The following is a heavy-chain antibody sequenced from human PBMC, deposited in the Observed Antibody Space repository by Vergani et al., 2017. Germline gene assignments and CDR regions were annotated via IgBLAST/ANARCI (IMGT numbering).Heavy chain of an antibody. CDR2: MNPDDGDT. D-gene: IGHD2-2*01. Sequence: QVQLVQSGAELKKPGASVRVSCKASGYTFSDYYIHWVRQAPGQGPEWLGWMNPDDGDTMYAEKFKGRVTMTRVTSISTGYMDLTRLTSDETAVYYCARDDARDQLLRWGMDVWGQGTTVTVSS. CDR1: GYTFSDYY. CDR3: ARDDARDQLLRWGMDV. J-gene: IGHJ6*02. V-gene: IGHV1-2*02.